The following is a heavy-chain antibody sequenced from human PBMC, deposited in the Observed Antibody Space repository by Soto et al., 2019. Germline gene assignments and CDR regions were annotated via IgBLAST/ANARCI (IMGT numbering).Heavy chain of an antibody. D-gene: IGHD6-19*01. CDR3: AVPAXSVAGASGSYYYYGMDV. CDR1: GGSISSSSYY. J-gene: IGHJ6*02. V-gene: IGHV4-39*01. CDR2: IYYSGSP. Sequence: SETLSLTCPVSGGSISSSSYYWGWIRQPPGKGLEWIGYIYYSGSPYYNPSLKSRVTISVDTSKNQFSLKLSSVTAADTAVYYCAVPAXSVAGASGSYYYYGMDVWGQGTTVTVSS.